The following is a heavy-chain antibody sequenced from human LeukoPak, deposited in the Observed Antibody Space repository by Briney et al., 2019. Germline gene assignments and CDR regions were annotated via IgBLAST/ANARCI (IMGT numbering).Heavy chain of an antibody. J-gene: IGHJ4*02. CDR2: INHSGST. CDR3: ARGRGAYCGGDCPPLDY. Sequence: SETLSLTCAVYGGSFGGYYWSWIRQPPGKGLEGIGEINHSGSTNYNPSLKSRVTISVDTSKNQFSLKLSSVTAADTAVYYCARGRGAYCGGDCPPLDYWGQGTLVTVSS. V-gene: IGHV4-34*01. D-gene: IGHD2-21*02. CDR1: GGSFGGYY.